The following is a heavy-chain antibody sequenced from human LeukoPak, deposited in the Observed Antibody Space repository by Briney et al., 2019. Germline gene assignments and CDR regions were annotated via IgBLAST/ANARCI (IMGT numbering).Heavy chain of an antibody. CDR2: ISAYNGNT. CDR3: ASTPITAMAMDYYGMDV. J-gene: IGHJ6*02. CDR1: GYTFTSYG. V-gene: IGHV1-18*01. Sequence: SVKVSCKASGYTFTSYGISWVRQAPGQGLEWMGWISAYNGNTNYAQKLQGRVTMTTDTSTSPAYMELRSLRSDDTAVYYCASTPITAMAMDYYGMDVWGQGTTVTVSS. D-gene: IGHD5-18*01.